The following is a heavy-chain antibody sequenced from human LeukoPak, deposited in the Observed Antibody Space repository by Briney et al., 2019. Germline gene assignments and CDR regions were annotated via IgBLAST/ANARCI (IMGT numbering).Heavy chain of an antibody. CDR2: SKTDGSGT. CDR3: VRDNAYNFDY. V-gene: IGHV3-74*01. CDR1: GFTLSSYW. D-gene: IGHD5-24*01. J-gene: IGHJ4*02. Sequence: QSGGSLRLSCVASGFTLSSYWMNWVRQAPGKGPVWVARSKTDGSGTDYADFAKGRITISRDNAKNTLYLQMNSLRVEDTAVYYCVRDNAYNFDYWGQGTQVTVSS.